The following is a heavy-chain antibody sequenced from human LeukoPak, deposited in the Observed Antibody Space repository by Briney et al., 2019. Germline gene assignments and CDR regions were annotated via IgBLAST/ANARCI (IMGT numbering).Heavy chain of an antibody. CDR1: GFTFTSSA. D-gene: IGHD3-22*01. CDR3: AALGDDSSGYYAFDI. V-gene: IGHV1-58*01. CDR2: IVVGSGNT. J-gene: IGHJ3*02. Sequence: SVKVSCKASGFTFTSSAVQWVRQARGQRLEWIGWIVVGSGNTNYAQKFQERVTITRDMSTSTAYMELSSLRSEDTAVYYCAALGDDSSGYYAFDIWGQGTIVTVSS.